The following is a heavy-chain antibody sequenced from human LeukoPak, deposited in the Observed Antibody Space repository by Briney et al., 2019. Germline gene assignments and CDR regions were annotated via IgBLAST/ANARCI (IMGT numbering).Heavy chain of an antibody. CDR1: GYSFASYW. V-gene: IGHV5-51*01. CDR3: ARQVTAQYNWFDP. J-gene: IGHJ5*02. CDR2: IYPGDSDT. Sequence: GESLKISCKGSGYSFASYWIGWVRQMPGKGLEWMGIIYPGDSDTRYSPSFQGQVTISADKSISTAYLQWSSLKASDTAMYYCARQVTAQYNWFDPWGQGTLVTVSS. D-gene: IGHD5-18*01.